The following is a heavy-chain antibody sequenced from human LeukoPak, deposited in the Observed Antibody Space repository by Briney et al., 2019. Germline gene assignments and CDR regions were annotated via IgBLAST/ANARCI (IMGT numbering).Heavy chain of an antibody. V-gene: IGHV3-30*03. CDR1: GFTFSSYG. D-gene: IGHD2-2*01. CDR3: DCSSTSCYQLQGY. CDR2: ISYDGSNK. Sequence: PTGGSLRLSCAASGFTFSSYGMHWVRQAPGKGLEWVAVISYDGSNKYYADSVKGRFTISRDNSKNTLYLQMNSLRAEDTAVYYCDCSSTSCYQLQGYWGQGTLVTVSS. J-gene: IGHJ4*02.